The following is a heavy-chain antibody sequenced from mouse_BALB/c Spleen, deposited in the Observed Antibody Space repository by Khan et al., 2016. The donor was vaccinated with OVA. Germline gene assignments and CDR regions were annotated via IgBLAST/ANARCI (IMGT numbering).Heavy chain of an antibody. CDR2: ISTYNGDT. V-gene: IGHV1S137*01. J-gene: IGHJ4*01. D-gene: IGHD2-12*01. CDR1: GYTFTDYA. CDR3: ACCYAWAMDY. Sequence: QVRLQQSGPEVVRPGVSVKISCKGSGYTFTDYAMHWVKQSHAKSLEWIGVISTYNGDTNYNQKFKGKATMTVDKSSSTVYMELVRLTSEDSAIYYCACCYAWAMDYWGQGTSVTVSS.